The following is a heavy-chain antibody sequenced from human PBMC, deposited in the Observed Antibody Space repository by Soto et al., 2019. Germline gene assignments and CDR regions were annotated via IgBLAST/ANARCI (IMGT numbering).Heavy chain of an antibody. CDR1: GYTFTSYA. Sequence: ASVKVSCKSSGYTFTSYAMHWVRQAPGQRLEWMGWINAGNGNTKYSQKFQGRVTITRDTSASTAYMELSSLRSEDTAVYYCARPNSRSWFAAFDIWGQGTMVTISS. D-gene: IGHD3-10*01. J-gene: IGHJ3*02. V-gene: IGHV1-3*01. CDR2: INAGNGNT. CDR3: ARPNSRSWFAAFDI.